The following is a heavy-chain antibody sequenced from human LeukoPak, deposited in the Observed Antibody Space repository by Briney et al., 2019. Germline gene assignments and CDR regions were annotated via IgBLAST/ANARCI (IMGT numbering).Heavy chain of an antibody. CDR2: IYHSGST. Sequence: SETLSLTCTVSGYSISSGYYWGWIRQPPGKGLEWIGNIYHSGSTYYNPSLKSRVTISVDTSKNQFSLKLSSVTAADTAVYYCARAEYSSSLEVWGQGTLVTVSS. CDR3: ARAEYSSSLEV. V-gene: IGHV4-38-2*02. CDR1: GYSISSGYY. D-gene: IGHD6-6*01. J-gene: IGHJ4*02.